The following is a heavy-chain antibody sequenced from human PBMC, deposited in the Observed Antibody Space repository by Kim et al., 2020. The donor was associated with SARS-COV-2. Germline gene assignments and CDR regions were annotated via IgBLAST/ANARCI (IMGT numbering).Heavy chain of an antibody. D-gene: IGHD6-6*01. CDR2: YY. J-gene: IGHJ6*02. V-gene: IGHV6-1*01. CDR3: ARGGALAAPHV. Sequence: YYDYAVSVKSRITINPDTSKNQFSLQLNSVTPEDTAVYYCARGGALAAPHVWGQGTTVTVSS.